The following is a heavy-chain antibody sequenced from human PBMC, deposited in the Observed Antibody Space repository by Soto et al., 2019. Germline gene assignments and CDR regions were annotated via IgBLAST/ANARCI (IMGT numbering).Heavy chain of an antibody. CDR1: GYTFTSYD. J-gene: IGHJ6*02. CDR3: ARAREYYYGMDV. V-gene: IGHV1-8*01. Sequence: QVQLVQSGAEVKKPGASVKVSCKASGYTFTSYDINWVRQATGQGLEWMGWMNPNSGNTGYAQKFQGRVTMTRNTAISTAYMDLSSLRSEDTAVYYCARAREYYYGMDVWGQGTTVTVSS. CDR2: MNPNSGNT.